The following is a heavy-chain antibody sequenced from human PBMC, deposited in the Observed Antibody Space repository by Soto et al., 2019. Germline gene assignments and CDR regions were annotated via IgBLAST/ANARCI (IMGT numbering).Heavy chain of an antibody. J-gene: IGHJ3*02. CDR2: FDPEDGET. Sequence: ASVKVSCKVSGYTLTELSMHWVRQAPGKGLEWMGGFDPEDGETIYAQKFQGRVTMTEDTSTDTAYMELSSLRSEDTAVYYCATVIGIVVVTAIPLGAFDIWGQGTMVTVSS. CDR3: ATVIGIVVVTAIPLGAFDI. D-gene: IGHD2-21*02. V-gene: IGHV1-24*01. CDR1: GYTLTELS.